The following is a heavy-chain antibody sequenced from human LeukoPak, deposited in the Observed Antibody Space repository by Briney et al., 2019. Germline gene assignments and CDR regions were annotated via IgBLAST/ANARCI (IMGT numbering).Heavy chain of an antibody. CDR3: AREGDFSVSGSSYNVRYYGMDV. CDR2: IYASGST. J-gene: IGHJ6*02. Sequence: SETLSLTCTVSRGSISSYYRGWIRQPAGKGLEWLGRIYASGSTDYNPSLKSRVTLSVDTSKNQFSLKLSSVTAADTAVYYCAREGDFSVSGSSYNVRYYGMDVWGQGTTVTVSS. V-gene: IGHV4-4*07. D-gene: IGHD3-10*01. CDR1: RGSISSYY.